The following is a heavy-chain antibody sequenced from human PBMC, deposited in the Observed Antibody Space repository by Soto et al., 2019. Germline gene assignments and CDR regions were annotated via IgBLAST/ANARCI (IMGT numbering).Heavy chain of an antibody. J-gene: IGHJ6*03. D-gene: IGHD3-10*01. CDR1: GGSISSYY. CDR2: IYYGGST. Sequence: SETLSLTCTVSGGSISSYYWSWIRQPPGKGLEWIGYIYYGGSTNYNPSLKSRVTISVDTSKNQFSLKLSSVTAADTAVYYCARVRPGGYMDVWGKGTTFTVSS. CDR3: ARVRPGGYMDV. V-gene: IGHV4-59*01.